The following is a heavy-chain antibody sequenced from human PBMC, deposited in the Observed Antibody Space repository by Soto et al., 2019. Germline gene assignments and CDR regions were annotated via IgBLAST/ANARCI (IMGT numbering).Heavy chain of an antibody. D-gene: IGHD3-10*01. CDR2: IIPVLGIP. V-gene: IGHV1-69*02. CDR1: GVTLSSDS. Sequence: QVQLVQSGAELKKPGSSVKVSCMSSGVTLSSDSFSWVRQAPGQGLEWMGRIIPVLGIPNYAQKFQGRLTIIADRSTTTGSMELSSLTSEDTAVYYCARVGDFYFADCGQGTMVTVSS. J-gene: IGHJ4*02. CDR3: ARVGDFYFAD.